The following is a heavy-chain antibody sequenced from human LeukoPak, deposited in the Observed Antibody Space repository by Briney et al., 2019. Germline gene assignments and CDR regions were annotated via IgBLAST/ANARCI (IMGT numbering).Heavy chain of an antibody. J-gene: IGHJ5*02. D-gene: IGHD3-3*01. CDR1: GYTFTGYY. Sequence: APVKVSCKASGYTFTGYYMHWVRQAPGQGLEWMGWINPNSGGTNYAQKFQGRVTMTRDTSISTAYMELSRLKSDDTAVYYCARGRQIFGVVNNWFDPWGQGTLVTVSS. V-gene: IGHV1-2*02. CDR3: ARGRQIFGVVNNWFDP. CDR2: INPNSGGT.